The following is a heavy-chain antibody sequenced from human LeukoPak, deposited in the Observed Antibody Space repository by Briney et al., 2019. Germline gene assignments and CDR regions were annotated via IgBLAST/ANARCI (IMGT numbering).Heavy chain of an antibody. V-gene: IGHV3-49*04. J-gene: IGHJ4*02. D-gene: IGHD2-15*01. CDR3: SKGSCSAGRCYSNS. CDR1: GFPFGDYA. CDR2: IRSNAYGGTA. Sequence: RPGRSLRLSCTTSGFPFGDYAINWVRQAPGKGLEWVGFIRSNAYGGTAEYAASVKNRFTISRDDSKSIAYLQMISLKTEDTAVYYCSKGSCSAGRCYSNSWGQGTLVTVSS.